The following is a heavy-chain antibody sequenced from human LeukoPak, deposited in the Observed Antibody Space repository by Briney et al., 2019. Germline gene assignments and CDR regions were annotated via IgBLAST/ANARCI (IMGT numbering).Heavy chain of an antibody. CDR2: IYYSGIT. CDR1: GGSVTTSSFY. J-gene: IGHJ5*02. Sequence: SETLSLTCTLSGGSVTTSSFYWAWIRQPPGKGLECIGTIYYSGITYYHSSLKSRVTISVDTSKNQFSLKLNSVTAADTAVYYCARTSSFDKTPRWKPAYFGPLGPGSLVTIAS. V-gene: IGHV4-39*07. D-gene: IGHD1-1*01. CDR3: ARTSSFDKTPRWKPAYFGP.